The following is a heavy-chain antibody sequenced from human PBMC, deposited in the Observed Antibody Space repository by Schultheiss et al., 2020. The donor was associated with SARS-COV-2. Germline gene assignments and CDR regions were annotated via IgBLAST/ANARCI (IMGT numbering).Heavy chain of an antibody. D-gene: IGHD2-2*01. CDR1: GYTFTSYA. CDR2: INAGNGNT. V-gene: IGHV1-3*01. CDR3: ARDVIVVVPAAPGD. J-gene: IGHJ4*02. Sequence: ASVKVSCKASGYTFTSYAMHWVRQAPGQRLEWMGWINAGNGNTKYSQKFHGRVTITRDTSASTAYMELSSLRSEDTAVYYCARDVIVVVPAAPGDWGQGTLVTVSS.